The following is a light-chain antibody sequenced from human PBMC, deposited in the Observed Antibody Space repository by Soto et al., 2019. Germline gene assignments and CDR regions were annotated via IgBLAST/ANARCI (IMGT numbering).Light chain of an antibody. J-gene: IGKJ1*01. CDR2: GAS. V-gene: IGKV3-15*01. Sequence: EIAMTQSPDTLSVSPGDRATISCRASQGVRSDLAWYQQKAGQSPRLLIYGASTRAAETPARFSGSGSETEFTLTISRLQSEDFAVYYCQQYNNWPQTFGQGTKV. CDR1: QGVRSD. CDR3: QQYNNWPQT.